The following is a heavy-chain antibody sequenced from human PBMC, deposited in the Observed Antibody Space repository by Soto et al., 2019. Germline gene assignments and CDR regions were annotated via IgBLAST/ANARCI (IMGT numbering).Heavy chain of an antibody. CDR2: ITSDTTFT. V-gene: IGHV3-21*01. CDR1: GFTFNSYS. Sequence: EVQLVETGGGLVKPGGSLRVSCAASGFTFNSYSMAWVRQAPGKGLEWVSSITSDTTFTLYADSVKGRFTMSRDNAKNYLYLQMSTLGVEDTAGYYCVRNSSRLDYWGQGAPVTVSS. D-gene: IGHD4-4*01. CDR3: VRNSSRLDY. J-gene: IGHJ4*02.